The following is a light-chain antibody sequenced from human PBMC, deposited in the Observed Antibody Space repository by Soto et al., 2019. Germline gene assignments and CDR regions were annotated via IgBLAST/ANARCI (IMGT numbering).Light chain of an antibody. Sequence: DIVMTQSPDSLAVSLGERATINCKSSQSVLYSSNNNNYIAWYQQKPGQPPKLIIYWASTRESGVPDRFSGSGSGTDFTLTISSLQAEDVAVYYCQQHYNTPWTFGQGTKVDIK. CDR1: QSVLYSSNNNNY. J-gene: IGKJ1*01. V-gene: IGKV4-1*01. CDR2: WAS. CDR3: QQHYNTPWT.